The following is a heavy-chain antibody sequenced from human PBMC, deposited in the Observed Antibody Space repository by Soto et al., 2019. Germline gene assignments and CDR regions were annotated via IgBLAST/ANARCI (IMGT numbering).Heavy chain of an antibody. D-gene: IGHD3-10*01. V-gene: IGHV1-69*04. CDR1: GGTFSSYT. Sequence: GASVKVSCKASGGTFSSYTISWVRQAPGQGLEWMGRIIPILGIANYAQKFQGRVTITADKSTSTAYMELSSLRSEDTAVYYCARDIVTMVRGVIITDYGMDVWGQGTTVTVSS. J-gene: IGHJ6*02. CDR2: IIPILGIA. CDR3: ARDIVTMVRGVIITDYGMDV.